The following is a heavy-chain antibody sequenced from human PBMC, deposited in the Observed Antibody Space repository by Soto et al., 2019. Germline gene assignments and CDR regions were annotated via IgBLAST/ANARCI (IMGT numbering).Heavy chain of an antibody. V-gene: IGHV3-7*03. J-gene: IGHJ4*02. CDR3: VRVYRFRGERPPVTYFDF. CDR1: GFSFSSYW. D-gene: IGHD4-4*01. Sequence: GGSLRLSCAASGFSFSSYWMTWVRQAPGKGLEWVANVKEDGRDKDYVASVKGRFTISRDNANKSVALEMSSLRVEDTAVYYCVRVYRFRGERPPVTYFDFWGQGIQVCVSS. CDR2: VKEDGRDK.